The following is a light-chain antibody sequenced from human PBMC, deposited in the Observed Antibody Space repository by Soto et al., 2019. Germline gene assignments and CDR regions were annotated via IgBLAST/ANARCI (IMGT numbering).Light chain of an antibody. CDR2: GAS. Sequence: ELVMTQSPATLSVSLGERATLSCRASQSVRSSLAWYQQKPGQAPSLLIYGASTRATGIPARFSGSGSGTEFTLTISSLQSEDGAIYDGQQYNNWPITFGQGTRLEIK. J-gene: IGKJ5*01. CDR3: QQYNNWPIT. V-gene: IGKV3-15*01. CDR1: QSVRSS.